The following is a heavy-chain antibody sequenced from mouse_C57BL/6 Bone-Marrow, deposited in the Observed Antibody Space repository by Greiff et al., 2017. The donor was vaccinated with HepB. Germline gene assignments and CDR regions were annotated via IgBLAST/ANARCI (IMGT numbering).Heavy chain of an antibody. CDR3: ARGWLRRRIWFAY. CDR1: GYTFTSYW. D-gene: IGHD2-2*01. J-gene: IGHJ3*01. CDR2: IYPGSGST. Sequence: QVQLQQPGAELVKPGASVKMSCKASGYTFTSYWITWVKQRPGQGLEWIGDIYPGSGSTNYNEKFKSKATLTVDTSSSTAYMQLSSLTSEDSAVYYCARGWLRRRIWFAYWGQGTLVTVSA. V-gene: IGHV1-55*01.